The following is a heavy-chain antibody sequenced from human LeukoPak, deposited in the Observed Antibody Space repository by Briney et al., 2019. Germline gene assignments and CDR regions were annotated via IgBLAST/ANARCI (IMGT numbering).Heavy chain of an antibody. CDR2: INWNGGST. CDR1: GFTFDDYG. CDR3: ARKISVIAVAGTGPYYYYYRDV. D-gene: IGHD6-19*01. J-gene: IGHJ6*03. V-gene: IGHV3-20*04. Sequence: PGGSLRLSCAASGFTFDDYGMSWVRQAPGKGLEWVSGINWNGGSTGYADSVKGRFTISRDNAKNSLYLQMNSLRAEDTALYYCARKISVIAVAGTGPYYYYYRDVGGKGTRVPVSS.